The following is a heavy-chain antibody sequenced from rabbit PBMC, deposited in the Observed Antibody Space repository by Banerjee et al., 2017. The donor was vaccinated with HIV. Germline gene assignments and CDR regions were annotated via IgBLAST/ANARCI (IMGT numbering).Heavy chain of an antibody. V-gene: IGHV1S45*01. Sequence: QEQLVESGGDLVKPGASLTVTCTASGFSFSNSDYMCWVRQAPGKGLEWISCIAGDSSGFTYSATWAKGRFTCSKTSSTTVTLQMTSLTAADTATYFCVREAGYAGYGDGNLWGPGTLVTVS. CDR3: VREAGYAGYGDGNL. J-gene: IGHJ4*01. CDR1: GFSFSNSDY. D-gene: IGHD6-1*01. CDR2: IAGDSSGFT.